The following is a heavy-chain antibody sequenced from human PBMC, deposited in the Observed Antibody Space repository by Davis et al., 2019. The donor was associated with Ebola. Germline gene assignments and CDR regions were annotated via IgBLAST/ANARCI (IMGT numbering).Heavy chain of an antibody. CDR3: SRGYSPKCRGGDCVNDF. D-gene: IGHD2-21*02. V-gene: IGHV1-18*01. CDR2: ISAYNGNT. CDR1: GYTFTSYG. J-gene: IGHJ4*02. Sequence: ASVKVSCKASGYTFTSYGISWVRQAPGQGLEWMGWISAYNGNTNYAQKLQGRVTMTTDTSTSTAYMELSSLRIDDTAMYYCSRGYSPKCRGGDCVNDFWGQGTLVTVSS.